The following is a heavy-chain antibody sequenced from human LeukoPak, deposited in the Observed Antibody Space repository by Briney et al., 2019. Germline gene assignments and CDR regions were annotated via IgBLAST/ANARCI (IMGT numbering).Heavy chain of an antibody. CDR2: ISGSGTKT. Sequence: GGSLRLPCAASGFTFSTYAMSWVRQAPGKGLEWVSAISGSGTKTYYADSVKGRFTISRDNSKNTLYLQMNSLRAEDTAVYFCAKVPNSGNYYYFDYWGQGTPVTVSS. J-gene: IGHJ4*02. CDR3: AKVPNSGNYYYFDY. V-gene: IGHV3-23*01. D-gene: IGHD1-26*01. CDR1: GFTFSTYA.